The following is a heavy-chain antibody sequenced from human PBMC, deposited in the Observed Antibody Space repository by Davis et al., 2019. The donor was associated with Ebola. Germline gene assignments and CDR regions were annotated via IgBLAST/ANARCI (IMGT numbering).Heavy chain of an antibody. D-gene: IGHD5/OR15-5a*01. CDR1: GGSVSSGYYY. V-gene: IGHV4-61*01. CDR3: ARGRVDVDSDV. Sequence: MPSETLSLTCTVSGGSVSSGYYYWSWLRQPPGKGLEWLGYIYESGSTNDNPSLKSRVTISLDMSRNQFSLQVTSVTAADTAVYYCARGRVDVDSDVWGRGTRVTVSS. J-gene: IGHJ3*01. CDR2: IYESGST.